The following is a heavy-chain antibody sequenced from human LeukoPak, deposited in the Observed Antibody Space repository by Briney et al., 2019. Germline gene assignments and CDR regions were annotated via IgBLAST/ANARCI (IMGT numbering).Heavy chain of an antibody. D-gene: IGHD3-22*01. CDR1: GGSISSGDYY. CDR2: IYYSGST. V-gene: IGHV4-30-4*08. Sequence: SETLSLTCTVSGGSISSGDYYWSWIRQPPGKGLEWIGYIYYSGSTYYNPSLKSRVTISVGTSKNQFSLKLSSVTAADTAVYYCARGLIEKDYYDSSGLFDYWGQGTLVTVSS. J-gene: IGHJ4*02. CDR3: ARGLIEKDYYDSSGLFDY.